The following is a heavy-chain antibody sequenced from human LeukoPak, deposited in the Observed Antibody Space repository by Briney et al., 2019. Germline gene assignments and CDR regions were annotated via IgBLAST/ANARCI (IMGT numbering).Heavy chain of an antibody. CDR2: INHSEST. V-gene: IGHV4-34*01. Sequence: PSDTLSLTCAVYGVSFIGYDFSSIRQPPGQGLEWIGEINHSESTNYNPSLKSRVTISVDTSKNQFSLKLSSVTAADTAVYYCARGRVYYYGSGSYYNVTEEQDYWGQGTLVTVSS. CDR1: GVSFIGYD. CDR3: ARGRVYYYGSGSYYNVTEEQDY. J-gene: IGHJ4*02. D-gene: IGHD3-10*01.